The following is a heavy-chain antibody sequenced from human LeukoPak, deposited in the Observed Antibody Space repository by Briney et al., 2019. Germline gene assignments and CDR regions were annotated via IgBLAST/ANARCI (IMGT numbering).Heavy chain of an antibody. V-gene: IGHV4-59*01. J-gene: IGHJ4*02. CDR1: GGSNSSYY. CDR3: ARSVGGSGWYSFDY. Sequence: SETLSLTCTVSGGSNSSYYWSWIRQPPGKGLEWIGYIYYSGSTNYNPSLKSRVTISVDTSKNQFSLKLSSVTAADTAVYYCARSVGGSGWYSFDYWGQGTLVTVSS. CDR2: IYYSGST. D-gene: IGHD6-19*01.